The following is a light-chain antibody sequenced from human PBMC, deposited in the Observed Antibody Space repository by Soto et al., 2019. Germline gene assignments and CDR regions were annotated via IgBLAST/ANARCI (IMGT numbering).Light chain of an antibody. CDR1: QSISSN. Sequence: EIVMTQSPATLSVSPGERATLSCRASQSISSNLAWYQQKPGQAPRLLIYDTSTRATGFPARFSGGGSGTEFTLSISSLQSEDFAVYYCQQYNSWPRTFGPGTKVDIK. V-gene: IGKV3-15*01. CDR3: QQYNSWPRT. CDR2: DTS. J-gene: IGKJ3*01.